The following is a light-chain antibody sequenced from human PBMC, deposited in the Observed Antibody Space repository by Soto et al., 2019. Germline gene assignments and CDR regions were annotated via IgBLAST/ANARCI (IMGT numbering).Light chain of an antibody. V-gene: IGKV3-20*01. CDR1: QSVRSKY. CDR2: GAS. Sequence: ESMLTQSPATLSLSPGERATLSCRASQSVRSKYLTWYQQKPGQAPRLLIYGASLRATGVPDRFSGSGSGTDFTLTSSRREPEDVAVYYCQQFGDSPPAFTFGQGTKLEI. J-gene: IGKJ2*01. CDR3: QQFGDSPPAFT.